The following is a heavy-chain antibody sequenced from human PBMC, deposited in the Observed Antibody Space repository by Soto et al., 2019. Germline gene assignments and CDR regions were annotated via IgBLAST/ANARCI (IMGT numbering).Heavy chain of an antibody. J-gene: IGHJ4*02. V-gene: IGHV3-21*04. Sequence: EVQVVESGGGLVKPGGSLRLSCAASGFTFSSQSMNWVRQAPGKGLEWVSTISSSSTYIYYADSVKGRFTISRDNAKNSLYLQMNSLRAEDTAVYYCAKVTGYYMDHWGQGTLVTVSS. CDR1: GFTFSSQS. CDR2: ISSSSTYI. CDR3: AKVTGYYMDH. D-gene: IGHD3-9*01.